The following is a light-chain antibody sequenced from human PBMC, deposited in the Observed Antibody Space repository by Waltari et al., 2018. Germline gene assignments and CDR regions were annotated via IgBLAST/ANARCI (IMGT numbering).Light chain of an antibody. J-gene: IGKJ1*01. V-gene: IGKV4-1*01. CDR3: QQYYSTRT. Sequence: DIAMTQSPDSLAVSLGGTATITCKSNQSVLYSSNNKNYLAWYQQKPGQPPKLLIYWASTRESGVPDRFSGSGSGTDFTLTISSLQAEDVAVYYCQQYYSTRTFGQGTKVEIK. CDR2: WAS. CDR1: QSVLYSSNNKNY.